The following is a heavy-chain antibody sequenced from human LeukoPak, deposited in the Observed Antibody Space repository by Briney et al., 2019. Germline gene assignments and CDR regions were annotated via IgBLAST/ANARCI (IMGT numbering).Heavy chain of an antibody. CDR2: IYSDGAT. Sequence: GGSLRLSCAASEFSVSSNYMNWVRQAPGKGLEWVSVIYSDGATFYADSVKGRFTISRDSSSNTLFAKMNSLKPEDTGVYYCAGESGVRNGVDVWGVGTTITVSS. CDR3: AGESGVRNGVDV. V-gene: IGHV3-66*02. CDR1: EFSVSSNY. D-gene: IGHD3-10*01. J-gene: IGHJ6*04.